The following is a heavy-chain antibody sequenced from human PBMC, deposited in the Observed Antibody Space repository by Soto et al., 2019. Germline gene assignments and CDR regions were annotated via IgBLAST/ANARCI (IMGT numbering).Heavy chain of an antibody. CDR1: GDSISSYS. CDR3: AREGNLGRWLQPLDY. Sequence: QVLLQVSGPGLVKPSETLSLTCSVSGDSISSYSWSWIRQPPGKGLEWTGNIRNHGNTKYNPSLKSRATMSVDTSTNKFSLRLISVTAADTAVYYCAREGNLGRWLQPLDYWGQGTLVTVSS. J-gene: IGHJ4*02. V-gene: IGHV4-59*01. CDR2: IRNHGNT. D-gene: IGHD5-12*01.